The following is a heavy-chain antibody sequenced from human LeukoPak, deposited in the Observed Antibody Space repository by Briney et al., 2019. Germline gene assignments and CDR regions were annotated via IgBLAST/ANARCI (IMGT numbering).Heavy chain of an antibody. D-gene: IGHD3-16*01. J-gene: IGHJ4*02. CDR1: GFTFSSYA. CDR3: ARVGGGYFDY. Sequence: GGSLRLSCAASGFTFSSYAMHWVRQAPGKGLEYVSAISSNGGSTYYANSVKGRFTISRDNSKNTLYLQMGSLRAEDMAVYYCARVGGGYFDYWGQGTLVTVSS. CDR2: ISSNGGST. V-gene: IGHV3-64*01.